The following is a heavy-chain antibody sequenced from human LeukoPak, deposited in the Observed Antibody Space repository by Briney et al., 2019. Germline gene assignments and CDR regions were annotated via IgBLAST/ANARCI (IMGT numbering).Heavy chain of an antibody. V-gene: IGHV1-8*01. CDR3: ARVSAFGGVIVLVRDVFDI. CDR1: GYTFTSYD. J-gene: IGHJ3*02. CDR2: MNPNSGNT. D-gene: IGHD3-16*02. Sequence: ASVKVSCKASGYTFTSYDINWVRQATGQGLEWMGWMNPNSGNTGYAQKFQGRVTMTRNTSISTAYMELSSLRSEDTAVYYCARVSAFGGVIVLVRDVFDIWGQGTMVTVSS.